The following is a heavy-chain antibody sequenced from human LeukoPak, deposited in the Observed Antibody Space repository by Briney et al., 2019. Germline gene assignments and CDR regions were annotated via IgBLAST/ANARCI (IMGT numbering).Heavy chain of an antibody. J-gene: IGHJ3*02. CDR3: AAAMVRPGIDAFDI. CDR1: GFTFDNYA. D-gene: IGHD3-10*01. CDR2: ISSSGSTI. V-gene: IGHV3-11*01. Sequence: GGSLRLSCEASGFTFDNYAMSWVRQAPGKGLEWVSYISSSGSTIYYADSVKGRFTISRDNAKNSLYLQMNSLRAEDTAVYYCAAAMVRPGIDAFDIWGQGTMVTVSS.